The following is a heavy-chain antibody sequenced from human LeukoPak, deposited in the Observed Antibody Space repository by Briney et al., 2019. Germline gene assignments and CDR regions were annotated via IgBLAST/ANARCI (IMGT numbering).Heavy chain of an antibody. CDR3: ARPAIAVAGTTDY. J-gene: IGHJ4*02. Sequence: PSETLSHTCAVYGGSFSGYYWSWIRQPPGKGLEWIGEINHSGSTNYNPSLKSRVTISVDTSKNQFSLKLSSVTAADTAVYYCARPAIAVAGTTDYWGQGTLVTVSS. V-gene: IGHV4-34*01. CDR1: GGSFSGYY. D-gene: IGHD6-19*01. CDR2: INHSGST.